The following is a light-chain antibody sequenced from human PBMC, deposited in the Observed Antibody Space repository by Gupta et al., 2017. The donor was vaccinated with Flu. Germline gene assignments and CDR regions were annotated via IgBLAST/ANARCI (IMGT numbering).Light chain of an antibody. CDR1: QSISTS. CDR3: LQDNSFWT. Sequence: DIQMTQFPSTLSASVGDRVTISCRASQSISTSLAWYQQKVGEAPNLLIHEASRLQSGVPSRFSGGGSGTEFTLTISRLQPDDFATYYCLQDNSFWTFGQGTKVEVK. V-gene: IGKV1-5*03. CDR2: EAS. J-gene: IGKJ1*01.